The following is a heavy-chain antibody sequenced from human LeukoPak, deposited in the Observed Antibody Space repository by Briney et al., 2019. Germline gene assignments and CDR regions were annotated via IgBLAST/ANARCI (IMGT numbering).Heavy chain of an antibody. J-gene: IGHJ5*02. CDR3: ARRPSNYYDSNDFYWDNWFDP. Sequence: SETLSLTCTVYGGSFSDYYWSWIRQPPGKGLEWIGEINHGGSTNYNPSLKSRVTISLDTSKNQFSLKLSSATAADTAVYYCARRPSNYYDSNDFYWDNWFDPWGQGILVTVSS. CDR2: INHGGST. D-gene: IGHD3-22*01. CDR1: GGSFSDYY. V-gene: IGHV4-34*01.